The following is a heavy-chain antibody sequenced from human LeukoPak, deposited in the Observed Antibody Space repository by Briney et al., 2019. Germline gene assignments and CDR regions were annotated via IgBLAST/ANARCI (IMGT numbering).Heavy chain of an antibody. CDR3: ARGPYSYDSSGAFDI. V-gene: IGHV4-61*02. CDR2: IYTSGST. D-gene: IGHD3-22*01. J-gene: IGHJ3*02. CDR1: GGSVSGGLYF. Sequence: PSQTLSLTCTVSGGSVSGGLYFWSWIRQPAGKALEWLGRIYTSGSTNYNLSLKSRVTISVDTSKNQFSLKLSSVTAADTAVYFCARGPYSYDSSGAFDIWGQGTMVTVSS.